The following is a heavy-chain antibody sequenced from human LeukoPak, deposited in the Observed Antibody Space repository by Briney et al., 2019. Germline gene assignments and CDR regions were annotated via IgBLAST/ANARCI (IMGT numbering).Heavy chain of an antibody. J-gene: IGHJ5*02. Sequence: KPSETLSLTCTVSGGSISSSSYYWGWIRQPPGKGLEWIGSIYYSGSTYYNPSLKSRVTISVDTSKNQFSLKLSSVTAADTAVYYCAGNNWYYAFDPWGQGSLVTVSS. D-gene: IGHD1-7*01. CDR3: AGNNWYYAFDP. V-gene: IGHV4-39*07. CDR1: GGSISSSSYY. CDR2: IYYSGST.